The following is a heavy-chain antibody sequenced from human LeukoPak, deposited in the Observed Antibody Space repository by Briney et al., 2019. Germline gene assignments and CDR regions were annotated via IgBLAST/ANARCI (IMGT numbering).Heavy chain of an antibody. J-gene: IGHJ4*02. CDR2: ISGGGGST. Sequence: AISGGGGSTYYADSVKGRFTISRDNSKNTLYLQMNSLRAEDTAVYYCARDQVEYSSSSGSFDYWGQGTLVTVSS. V-gene: IGHV3-23*01. CDR3: ARDQVEYSSSSGSFDY. D-gene: IGHD6-6*01.